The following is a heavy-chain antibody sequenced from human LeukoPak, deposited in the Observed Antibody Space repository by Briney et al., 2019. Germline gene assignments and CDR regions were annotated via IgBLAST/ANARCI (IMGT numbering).Heavy chain of an antibody. Sequence: GGALRLSCAASGFTFSDYYMSWIRQAPGKGLEWVSSISSSSSDTKYADSVKGRFTISRDNAKKSLYLQMNSLRAEDTAVYYCARDDGLDVFDVWGQGTAVTVSS. CDR2: ISSSSSDT. CDR3: ARDDGLDVFDV. CDR1: GFTFSDYY. D-gene: IGHD2-8*01. J-gene: IGHJ3*01. V-gene: IGHV3-11*05.